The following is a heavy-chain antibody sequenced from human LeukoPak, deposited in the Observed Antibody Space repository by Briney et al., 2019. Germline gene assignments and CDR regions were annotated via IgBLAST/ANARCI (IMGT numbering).Heavy chain of an antibody. CDR2: INHSGST. Sequence: SETLSLTCTVSGGSISSGGYYWSWIRQPPGKGLEWIGEINHSGSTNYNPSLKSRVTISVDTSKNQFSLKLSSVTAADTAVYYCARGEGPTVGTTWGQGTLVIASS. CDR1: GGSISSGGYY. D-gene: IGHD1-1*01. V-gene: IGHV4-39*07. CDR3: ARGEGPTVGTT. J-gene: IGHJ4*02.